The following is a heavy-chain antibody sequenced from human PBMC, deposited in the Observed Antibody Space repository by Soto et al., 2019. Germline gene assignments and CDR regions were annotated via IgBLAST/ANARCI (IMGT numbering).Heavy chain of an antibody. Sequence: ASVKLSCKASGGTFSSYAISWVRQAPGQGLEWMGGIIPIFGTANYAQKFQGRVTITADESTSTAYMELSSLRSEDTAVYYCARVCGGSCYAFDIWGQGTMVTVSS. CDR3: ARVCGGSCYAFDI. J-gene: IGHJ3*02. V-gene: IGHV1-69*13. CDR2: IIPIFGTA. CDR1: GGTFSSYA. D-gene: IGHD2-15*01.